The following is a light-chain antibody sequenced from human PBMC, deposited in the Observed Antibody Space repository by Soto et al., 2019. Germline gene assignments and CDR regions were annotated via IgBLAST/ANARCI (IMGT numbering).Light chain of an antibody. Sequence: EIVLTQSPGTLPLSPGESATLSCSASQSIRSSYLAWYQQTPGQAPRLLLYDASSRDAGIPDRCSGSGSWTDFTLTISGLAPDDFGVDYCQQYCGSPRKFGQGTKVEIK. CDR2: DAS. V-gene: IGKV3-20*01. J-gene: IGKJ1*01. CDR3: QQYCGSPRK. CDR1: QSIRSSY.